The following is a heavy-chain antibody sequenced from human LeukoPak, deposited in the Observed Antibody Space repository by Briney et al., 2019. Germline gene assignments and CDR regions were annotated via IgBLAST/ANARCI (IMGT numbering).Heavy chain of an antibody. Sequence: SETLSLTCTVSGGSISSYYWSWIRQPPGKGLEWIGYIYYSGSTNYNPSLKSRVTISVDTSKNQSSLKLSSVTAADTAVYYCAAWGASSDPWGQGTLVTVSS. CDR3: AAWGASSDP. D-gene: IGHD7-27*01. CDR2: IYYSGST. J-gene: IGHJ5*02. V-gene: IGHV4-59*01. CDR1: GGSISSYY.